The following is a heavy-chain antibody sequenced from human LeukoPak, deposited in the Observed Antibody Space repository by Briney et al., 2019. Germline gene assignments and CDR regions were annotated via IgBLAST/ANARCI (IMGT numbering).Heavy chain of an antibody. J-gene: IGHJ5*02. Sequence: QPGGSLRLSCAASGFTFSNYWMHWVRQAPGKGLVWVSRMNSDGSTTAYADSVKGRFTISRDNAKNTLYLQMNSLRAEDTAVYYCARDSRTNSWYWGSRTGGNWFDPWGQGTLVTVSS. V-gene: IGHV3-74*01. D-gene: IGHD6-13*01. CDR2: MNSDGSTT. CDR3: ARDSRTNSWYWGSRTGGNWFDP. CDR1: GFTFSNYW.